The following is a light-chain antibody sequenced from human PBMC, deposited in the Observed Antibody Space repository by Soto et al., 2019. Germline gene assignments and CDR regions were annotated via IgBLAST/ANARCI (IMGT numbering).Light chain of an antibody. CDR2: GAS. CDR1: QSVSTTY. V-gene: IGKV3-20*01. J-gene: IGKJ1*01. Sequence: EIVLTQSPGTLSLSPGERATLSCRASQSVSTTYLAWYQQKPGQSPRLLIYGASTRATGIPDRFSGSGSGIDFTLTISRLEPEDFAVYYCQLFGTSPTWTFGQGTKVEIK. CDR3: QLFGTSPTWT.